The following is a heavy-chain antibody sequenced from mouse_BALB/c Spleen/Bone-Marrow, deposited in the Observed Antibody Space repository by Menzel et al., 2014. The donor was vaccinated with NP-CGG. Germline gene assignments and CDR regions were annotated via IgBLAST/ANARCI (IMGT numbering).Heavy chain of an antibody. D-gene: IGHD1-1*01. CDR2: ISSGSSTI. Sequence: EVMLVESGGGLVQPGGSRKLSCAASGFTFSSFGMHWVRQAPEKGLEWVAYISSGSSTIYYADTVKGRFTISRDNPKNTLFLQMTSLRSEDTAMYYCARPFYYYSDVWGAGTTVTVSS. J-gene: IGHJ1*01. CDR3: ARPFYYYSDV. V-gene: IGHV5-17*02. CDR1: GFTFSSFG.